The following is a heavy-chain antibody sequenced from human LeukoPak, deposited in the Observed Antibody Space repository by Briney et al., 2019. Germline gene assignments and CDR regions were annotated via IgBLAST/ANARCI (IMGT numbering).Heavy chain of an antibody. V-gene: IGHV4-39*07. J-gene: IGHJ4*02. CDR1: GGSIRSTTYY. Sequence: SETLSLTCSVPGGSIRSTTYYWGWIRQPPGKRLEWIASIYYSGNTYYSPSLMNRVTISVDTSKNQFSLNLRSVTAADTAVYYCARAPHFFDTTGSRYYFDYWGQGALVTVSS. D-gene: IGHD3-22*01. CDR3: ARAPHFFDTTGSRYYFDY. CDR2: IYYSGNT.